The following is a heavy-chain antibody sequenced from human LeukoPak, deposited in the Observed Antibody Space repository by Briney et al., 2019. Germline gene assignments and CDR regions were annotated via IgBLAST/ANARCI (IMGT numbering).Heavy chain of an antibody. CDR3: ARVYSGYDLRYFDL. J-gene: IGHJ2*01. CDR1: GFTFSDYY. D-gene: IGHD5-12*01. CDR2: ISSSSSYI. Sequence: GGSLRLSCAASGFTFSDYYMSWIRQAPGKGLGWVSSISSSSSYIYYADSVKGRFTISRDNAKNSLYLQMNSLRAEDTAVYYCARVYSGYDLRYFDLWGRGTLVTVSS. V-gene: IGHV3-11*06.